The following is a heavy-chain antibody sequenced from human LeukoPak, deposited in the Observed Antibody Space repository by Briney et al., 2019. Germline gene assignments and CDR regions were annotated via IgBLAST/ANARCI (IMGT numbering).Heavy chain of an antibody. CDR1: GYTFTGYY. CDR3: ARTYCSSTSCYMDAFDI. Sequence: ASVKVSCKASGYTFTGYYMHWLRQAPGQGLEWMGWINPNSGGTNYAQKFQGRVTMTRDTSISTAYMELSRLRSDDTAVYYCARTYCSSTSCYMDAFDIWGQGTMVTVSS. J-gene: IGHJ3*02. CDR2: INPNSGGT. V-gene: IGHV1-2*02. D-gene: IGHD2-2*02.